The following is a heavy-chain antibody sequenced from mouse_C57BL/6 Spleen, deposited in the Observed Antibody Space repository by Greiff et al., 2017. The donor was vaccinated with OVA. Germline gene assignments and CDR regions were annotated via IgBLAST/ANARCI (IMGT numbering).Heavy chain of an antibody. CDR1: GFSLSTFGMG. CDR3: ARMHYYEEYAMDY. D-gene: IGHD1-2*01. J-gene: IGHJ4*01. V-gene: IGHV8-8*01. Sequence: ECGPGILQPSQTLSLTCSFSGFSLSTFGMGVGWIRQPSGKGLEWLAHIWWDDDKYYNPALKSRLTISKDTSKNQVFLKIANVDTADTATYYCARMHYYEEYAMDYWGQGTSVTVSS. CDR2: IWWDDDK.